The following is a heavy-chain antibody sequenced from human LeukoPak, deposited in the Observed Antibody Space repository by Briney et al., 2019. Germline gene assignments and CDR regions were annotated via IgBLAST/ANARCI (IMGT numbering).Heavy chain of an antibody. D-gene: IGHD3-3*01. J-gene: IGHJ4*02. CDR3: ATEMYVLRFLEWSRPFDY. CDR1: GYTLTELS. CDR2: FDPEDGET. V-gene: IGHV1-24*01. Sequence: ASVKASCKVSGYTLTELSMHWVRQAPGKGLEWMGGFDPEDGETIYAQKFQGRVTMTEDTSTDTAYMELSSLRSEDTAVYYCATEMYVLRFLEWSRPFDYWGQGTLVTVSS.